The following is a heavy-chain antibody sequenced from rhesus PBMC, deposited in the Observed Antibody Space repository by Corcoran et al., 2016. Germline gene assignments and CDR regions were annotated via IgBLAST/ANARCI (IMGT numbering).Heavy chain of an antibody. CDR3: ARERNSYYDY. Sequence: EVQLVESGGGLAKPGGSLRLSCAASGFSFIYYSMRWVRPAPRQGLALISGINSAGSSKYYADAVKGRFTISRENAKNTLYLQMDSLRAEDTAVYYCARERNSYYDYWGQGVLVTVSS. V-gene: IGHV3-28*02. CDR1: GFSFIYYS. D-gene: IGHD3-16*01. J-gene: IGHJ4*01. CDR2: INSAGSSK.